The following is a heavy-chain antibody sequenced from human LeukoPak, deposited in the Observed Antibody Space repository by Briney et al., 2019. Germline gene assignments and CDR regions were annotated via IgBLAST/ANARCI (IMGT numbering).Heavy chain of an antibody. J-gene: IGHJ5*02. CDR2: LHPSGGA. CDR1: GDGFSLFY. V-gene: IGHV4-4*07. D-gene: IGHD1-1*01. Sequence: SETLSLTFNVSGDGFSLFYWSWIRQPAGKGLEWIGRLHPSGGANYNYSLRRGVTLSVDSSKNQVFLRLTSVTVADTAVYYCARVLGVNDKYFDAWGQGTPVTVSS. CDR3: ARVLGVNDKYFDA.